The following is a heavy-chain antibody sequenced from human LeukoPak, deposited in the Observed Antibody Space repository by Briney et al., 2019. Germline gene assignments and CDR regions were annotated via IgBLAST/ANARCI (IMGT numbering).Heavy chain of an antibody. CDR2: ISNTGGST. CDR3: AKGYCSSGTCYCQLDY. V-gene: IGHV3-23*01. Sequence: GGSLRLSCAASGFTFSTYWMHWVRQVPGKGLEWVSAISNTGGSTYYADSVKGRFTISRDYSKNTLYLQMNSLRAEDTAVYYCAKGYCSSGTCYCQLDYWGQGTLVTVSS. D-gene: IGHD2-15*01. CDR1: GFTFSTYW. J-gene: IGHJ4*02.